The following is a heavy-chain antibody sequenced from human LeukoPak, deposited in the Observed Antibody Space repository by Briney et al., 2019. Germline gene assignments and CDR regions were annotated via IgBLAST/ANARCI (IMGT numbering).Heavy chain of an antibody. CDR3: ARKRFDY. CDR1: GFTFSSYA. J-gene: IGHJ4*02. CDR2: ISYDGSNK. V-gene: IGHV3-30-3*01. Sequence: PGGSLRLSCAASGFTFSSYAMHWVRQAPGKGLEWVAVISYDGSNKYYADSVKGRFTISRDNSKNTLYLQMNSLRAEDTAVYYCARKRFDYWGQGTLVTVSS. D-gene: IGHD6-25*01.